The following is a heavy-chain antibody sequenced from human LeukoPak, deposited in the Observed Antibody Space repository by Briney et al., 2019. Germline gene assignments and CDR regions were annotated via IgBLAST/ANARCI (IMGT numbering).Heavy chain of an antibody. J-gene: IGHJ3*02. Sequence: GGSLRLSCTASGFTFGDYAVNWVRQAPGKGLEWVGFIRSKAYGGTTEYAASVKGRFTISRDDSKSIAYLQMNSLKTEDTAVYYCTRDRRYCSGGSCYRLDAFDIWGQGTMVTVSS. CDR3: TRDRRYCSGGSCYRLDAFDI. V-gene: IGHV3-49*04. D-gene: IGHD2-15*01. CDR1: GFTFGDYA. CDR2: IRSKAYGGTT.